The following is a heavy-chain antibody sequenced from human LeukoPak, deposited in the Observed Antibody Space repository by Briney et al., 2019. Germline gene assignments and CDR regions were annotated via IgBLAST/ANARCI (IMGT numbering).Heavy chain of an antibody. CDR3: ARDPLSYSSNWHYYFDY. Sequence: GASVKLSCKASGYTFNSNGINWLRQAPGQGLEWMGWISGYNGDAIYAQKLQGRVTMTTDTSTSTAYMELRSLRSDDTAVYYCARDPLSYSSNWHYYFDYWGQGTLLTVSS. CDR1: GYTFNSNG. CDR2: ISGYNGDA. V-gene: IGHV1-18*01. J-gene: IGHJ4*02. D-gene: IGHD6-13*01.